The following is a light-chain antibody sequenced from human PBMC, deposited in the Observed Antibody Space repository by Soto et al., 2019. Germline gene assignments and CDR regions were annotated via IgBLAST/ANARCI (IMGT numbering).Light chain of an antibody. V-gene: IGLV3-21*02. CDR1: SIGSKS. CDR2: DDT. J-gene: IGLJ1*01. Sequence: SYELTQPPSVSVAPGQTASIACGGDSIGSKSVNWYQQRPGQAPVVVVYDDTDRPTGIPERFPGSNSGNTATLTITRVEAGDEGDYYCQVWDGRSFQGVFGPGTKVT. CDR3: QVWDGRSFQGV.